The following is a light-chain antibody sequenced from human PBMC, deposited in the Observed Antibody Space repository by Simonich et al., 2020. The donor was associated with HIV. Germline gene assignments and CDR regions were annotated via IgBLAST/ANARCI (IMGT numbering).Light chain of an antibody. J-gene: IGLJ3*02. CDR3: SSYAGSNNWV. CDR2: AVS. Sequence: QSALTQPASVSGSPGQSITISCTGTSSDVGGYNYVSWYQQHPGKAPKLMIYAVSKRPSGVSNRFSGSKAGNTASLTISGLQAEDEADYYCSSYAGSNNWVFGGGTKLTVL. CDR1: SSDVGGYNY. V-gene: IGLV2-14*01.